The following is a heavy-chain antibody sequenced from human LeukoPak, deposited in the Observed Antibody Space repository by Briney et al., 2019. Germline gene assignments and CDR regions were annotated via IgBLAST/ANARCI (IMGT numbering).Heavy chain of an antibody. V-gene: IGHV1-8*01. Sequence: ASVKVSCKASGYTFTSYDINWVRQATGQGLEWMGWMNPNSGNTGYAQKFQGRVTMTRNTSISTAYMELSSLRSEDTAVYYCARESSGYYYLNHYYYGMDVWGQGTTVTVSS. D-gene: IGHD3-22*01. CDR3: ARESSGYYYLNHYYYGMDV. J-gene: IGHJ6*02. CDR2: MNPNSGNT. CDR1: GYTFTSYD.